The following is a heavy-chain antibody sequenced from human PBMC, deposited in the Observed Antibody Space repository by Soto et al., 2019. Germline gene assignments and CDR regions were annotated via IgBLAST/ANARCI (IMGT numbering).Heavy chain of an antibody. J-gene: IGHJ1*01. Sequence: SGGSLRQSCAVSGFAFRSDWIHCVNQAPGKGLVWVSRINSDGSSITYADSVKGRFTISRDNAKNTLYLQMNSLRAEDTAVYYCARDFGTGDYRYLQHWCQGTLVTVSA. CDR2: INSDGSSI. V-gene: IGHV3-74*01. CDR1: GFAFRSDW. D-gene: IGHD4-17*01. CDR3: ARDFGTGDYRYLQH.